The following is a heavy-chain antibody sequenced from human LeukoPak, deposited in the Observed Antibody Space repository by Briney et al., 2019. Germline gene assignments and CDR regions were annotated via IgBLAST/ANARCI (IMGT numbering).Heavy chain of an antibody. J-gene: IGHJ4*02. CDR3: ARHRVVMRKRIEYYFDY. D-gene: IGHD2-8*01. CDR2: IYYSGST. V-gene: IGHV4-59*08. CDR1: GGSFSGYY. Sequence: PSETLSLTCAVYGGSFSGYYWSWIRQPPGKGLEWIGYIYYSGSTNYNPSLKSRVTISVDTSKNQFSLKLSSVTAADTAVYYCARHRVVMRKRIEYYFDYWGQGTLVTVSS.